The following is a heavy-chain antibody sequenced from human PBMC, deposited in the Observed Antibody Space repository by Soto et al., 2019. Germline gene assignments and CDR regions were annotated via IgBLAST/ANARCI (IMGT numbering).Heavy chain of an antibody. D-gene: IGHD6-19*01. CDR2: IIPILGIA. V-gene: IGHV1-69*02. J-gene: IGHJ3*02. Sequence: GASVKVSCKASVGTFSSYTISWVRQAPGQGLEWMGRIIPILGIANYAQKFQGRVTITADKSTSTAYMELSSLRSEDTAVYYCARVQAVAGTVFAFDIWGQGTMVTVSS. CDR3: ARVQAVAGTVFAFDI. CDR1: VGTFSSYT.